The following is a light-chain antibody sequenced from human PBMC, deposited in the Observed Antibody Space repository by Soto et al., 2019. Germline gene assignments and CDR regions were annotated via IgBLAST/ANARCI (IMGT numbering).Light chain of an antibody. Sequence: QSALTQPASVSGSPGQSIAVSCTGTSSDVGDYNYVSWYQQHPGRAPKLMIYEVSIGPSGVSNRFSGSKSGNTASLTISGLQAEDEADYYCSSYTSSSTYVFGTGTKVTVL. J-gene: IGLJ1*01. CDR2: EVS. V-gene: IGLV2-14*01. CDR3: SSYTSSSTYV. CDR1: SSDVGDYNY.